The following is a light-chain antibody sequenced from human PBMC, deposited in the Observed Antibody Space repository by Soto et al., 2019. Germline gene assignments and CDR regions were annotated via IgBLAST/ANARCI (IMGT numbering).Light chain of an antibody. CDR1: QSISTW. CDR2: KAS. V-gene: IGKV1-5*03. Sequence: DIQMTQSPSTLSASVGDRVTITCRASQSISTWLAWYQQKPGKAPTLLIYKASSLERGVPSRFSGSGSGTEFTLTISSLQPDDFATYYCQQYNSFVTFGGGTKVEIK. CDR3: QQYNSFVT. J-gene: IGKJ4*01.